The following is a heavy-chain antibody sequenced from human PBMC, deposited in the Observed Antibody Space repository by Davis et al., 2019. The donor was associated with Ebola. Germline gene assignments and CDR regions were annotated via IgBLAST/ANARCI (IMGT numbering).Heavy chain of an antibody. CDR1: GYTFTSYA. J-gene: IGHJ5*02. V-gene: IGHV1-3*01. Sequence: ASVKVSCKASGYTFTSYAMHWVRQAPGQRLEWMGWINAANGNTKYSQKFQGRVTITRDTSASTASMELRSLRSDDTAVYYCARDDKGGRWSWFDPWGQGTLVTVSS. CDR2: INAANGNT. CDR3: ARDDKGGRWSWFDP. D-gene: IGHD4-23*01.